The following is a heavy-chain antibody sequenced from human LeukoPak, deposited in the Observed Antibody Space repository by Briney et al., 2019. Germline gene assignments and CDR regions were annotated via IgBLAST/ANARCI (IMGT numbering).Heavy chain of an antibody. V-gene: IGHV1-69*05. Sequence: ASVKVSCKASGGTFISYAISWVRQAPGQGLEWMGRIIPIFGTANSAQKFQGRVTITTDESTSTAYMELSSLRSEDTAVYYCARGPVAAAGTRFADYWGQGTLVTVSS. D-gene: IGHD6-13*01. CDR1: GGTFISYA. J-gene: IGHJ4*02. CDR3: ARGPVAAAGTRFADY. CDR2: IIPIFGTA.